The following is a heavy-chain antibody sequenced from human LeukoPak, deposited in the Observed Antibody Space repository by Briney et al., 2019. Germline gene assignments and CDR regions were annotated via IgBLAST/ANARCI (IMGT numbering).Heavy chain of an antibody. CDR2: IIPIFGTA. CDR3: ASQQRAYYYDSSGYYEPYWFDP. V-gene: IGHV1-69*05. J-gene: IGHJ5*02. D-gene: IGHD3-22*01. Sequence: ASVKVSCKASGGTFSSYTISWVRQAPGQGREWMGRIIPIFGTANYAQKFQGRVTITTDESTSTAYMELSSLRSEDTAVYYCASQQRAYYYDSSGYYEPYWFDPWGQGTLVTVSS. CDR1: GGTFSSYT.